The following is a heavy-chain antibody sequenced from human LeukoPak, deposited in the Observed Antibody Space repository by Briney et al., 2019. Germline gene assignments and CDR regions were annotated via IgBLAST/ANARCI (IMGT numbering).Heavy chain of an antibody. CDR3: ARAAAAGWVYYFDY. CDR1: GYTFTGYY. Sequence: ASVKVSCKASGYTFTGYYMHWVRQAPGQGLELMGWINPNSGGTNYAQKFQGRVTMTRDTSISTAYMELSRLRSDDTAVYYCARAAAAGWVYYFDYWGQGTLVTVSS. V-gene: IGHV1-2*02. D-gene: IGHD6-13*01. J-gene: IGHJ4*02. CDR2: INPNSGGT.